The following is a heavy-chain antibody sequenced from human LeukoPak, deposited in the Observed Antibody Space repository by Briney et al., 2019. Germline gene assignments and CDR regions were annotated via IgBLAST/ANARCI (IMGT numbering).Heavy chain of an antibody. Sequence: RRTPSLSCAPSGVTFTGDVMNGAGHATGQGLEWVSYISSSSRTIYYADSVKGRFTISRDNAKNTLYLQMNSLRAEDTAVYYCARSSRELVGYAPWELMPPFDYWGQGALVSVSS. CDR2: ISSSSRTI. CDR1: GVTFTGDV. V-gene: IGHV3-48*01. D-gene: IGHD2-8*01. CDR3: ARSSRELVGYAPWELMPPFDY. J-gene: IGHJ4*02.